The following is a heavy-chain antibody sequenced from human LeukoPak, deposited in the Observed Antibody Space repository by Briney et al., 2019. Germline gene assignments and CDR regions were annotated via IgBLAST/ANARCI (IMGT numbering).Heavy chain of an antibody. V-gene: IGHV1-8*01. CDR2: MNPNSGNT. J-gene: IGHJ5*02. Sequence: ASVKVSCKASGYTFTSYDINWVRQATGQGLEWMGWMNPNSGNTGYAQKFQGRVNMTRNTPISTAYLEPSSLRSEDTAVYYCARERCSGGSCYVNWFDPWGQGTLVTVSS. CDR1: GYTFTSYD. CDR3: ARERCSGGSCYVNWFDP. D-gene: IGHD2-15*01.